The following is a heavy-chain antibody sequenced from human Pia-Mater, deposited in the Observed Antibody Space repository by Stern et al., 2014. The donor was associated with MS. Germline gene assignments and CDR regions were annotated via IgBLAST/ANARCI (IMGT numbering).Heavy chain of an antibody. CDR3: ARGGETYGDYLFGWYFDL. J-gene: IGHJ2*01. Sequence: QVQLQQWGAGLLKPSETLSLNCAVYGGSFSGYYWSWIRQPPGKGLEWIGEINHSGSTNYNPYLKSRVTISVDTSKNQFSLKLSSVTAADTAVYYCARGGETYGDYLFGWYFDLWGRGTLVTVSS. V-gene: IGHV4-34*01. CDR1: GGSFSGYY. D-gene: IGHD4-17*01. CDR2: INHSGST.